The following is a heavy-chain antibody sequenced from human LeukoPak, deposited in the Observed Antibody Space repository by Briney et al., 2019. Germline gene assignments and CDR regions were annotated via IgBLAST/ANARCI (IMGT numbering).Heavy chain of an antibody. Sequence: PSETLSLTCTVSGGSISSISYSWGWIRQPPGKGLEWIGSIYYSGSAYYNPSLKSRVTMSVDTSKNQFSLKLRSVTAADTAVYYCAGDPSYYDSSGYRDYWGQGTLVTVSS. CDR1: GGSISSISYS. D-gene: IGHD3-22*01. V-gene: IGHV4-39*01. CDR2: IYYSGSA. CDR3: AGDPSYYDSSGYRDY. J-gene: IGHJ4*02.